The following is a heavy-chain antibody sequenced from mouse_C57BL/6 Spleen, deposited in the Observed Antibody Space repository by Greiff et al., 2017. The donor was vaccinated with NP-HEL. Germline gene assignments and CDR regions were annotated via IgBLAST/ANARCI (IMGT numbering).Heavy chain of an antibody. V-gene: IGHV1-22*01. CDR2: INPNNGGT. CDR3: ARLRGYEGPRYLDV. J-gene: IGHJ1*03. Sequence: EVQLQQSGPELVKPGASVKMSCKASGYTFTDYNMHWVKQSHGKSLEWIGYINPNNGGTSYNQKFKGKATLTVNKSSSTAYMELRSLTSEDSAVYYCARLRGYEGPRYLDVWGTGTTVTVSS. CDR1: GYTFTDYN. D-gene: IGHD2-3*01.